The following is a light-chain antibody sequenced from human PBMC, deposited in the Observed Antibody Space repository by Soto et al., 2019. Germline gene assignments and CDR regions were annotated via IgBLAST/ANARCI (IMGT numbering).Light chain of an antibody. CDR3: SSYTSTSTRV. V-gene: IGLV2-14*01. CDR2: DVS. CDR1: SNDVGGYNY. Sequence: QSVLTQPASVSGSPGQSITISCTGTSNDVGGYNYVSWYQQHPGKAPKLIISDVSNRPSGVSNRFSGSKSGNTASLTISGLQAEDEADYYCSSYTSTSTRVFGGGTKLTLL. J-gene: IGLJ2*01.